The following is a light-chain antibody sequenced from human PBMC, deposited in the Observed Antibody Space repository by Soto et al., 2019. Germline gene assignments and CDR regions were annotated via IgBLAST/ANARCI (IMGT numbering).Light chain of an antibody. CDR2: IDN. Sequence: QAVVTQPPSASGTPGQRVTISCSGSSSNIGSNTVNWYQQHPGTAPKLVIYIDNQRPSGVPDRFSGSKSGTSASLAISGLQSEDEADYYCAAWDDSLNGWVFGGGTKLTVL. J-gene: IGLJ3*02. CDR1: SSNIGSNT. V-gene: IGLV1-44*01. CDR3: AAWDDSLNGWV.